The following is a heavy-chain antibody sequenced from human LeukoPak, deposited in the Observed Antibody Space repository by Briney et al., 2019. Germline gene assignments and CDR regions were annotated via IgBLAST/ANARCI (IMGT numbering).Heavy chain of an antibody. J-gene: IGHJ4*02. CDR2: IAYDGSRA. V-gene: IGHV3-33*01. CDR1: GFTFGGYG. D-gene: IGHD1-14*01. CDR3: TRYNNDHFDY. Sequence: PGRSLRLSCAGSGFTFGGYGMHWFRQTPGKGLEWVAVIAYDGSRAFYADSVKGRFTISRDNSKNTMSVQMDDVRAEETAVYYCTRYNNDHFDYWGQGTLVTVSS.